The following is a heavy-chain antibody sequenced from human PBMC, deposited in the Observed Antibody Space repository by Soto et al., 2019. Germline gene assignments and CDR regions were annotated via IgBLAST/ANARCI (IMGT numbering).Heavy chain of an antibody. CDR3: ASLAVTGTSYYYYYGMDV. CDR2: IYSGGST. D-gene: IGHD6-19*01. CDR1: GFTVSSKY. Sequence: EVQLVESGGGLVQPGGSPRLSCAASGFTVSSKYMSWVRQAPGKGLEWVSVIYSGGSTHYADSVKGRFTISRDNSKNTLYLQMNSLRAEDTAVYYCASLAVTGTSYYYYYGMDVWGQGTTVTVSS. J-gene: IGHJ6*02. V-gene: IGHV3-66*01.